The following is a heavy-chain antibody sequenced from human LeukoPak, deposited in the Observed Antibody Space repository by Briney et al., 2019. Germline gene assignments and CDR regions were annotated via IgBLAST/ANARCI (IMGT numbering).Heavy chain of an antibody. CDR2: ISSSSSYI. CDR1: GFTFSSYS. D-gene: IGHD2-21*01. J-gene: IGHJ3*02. Sequence: GGSLRLSCAASGFTFSSYSMNWVRQAPGKGLEWVSSISSSSSYIYYADSVKARFTISRHNAKNSLYLQMNSLRAEATAVYYCAREQGYLAFDIWGQGTKVTVSS. V-gene: IGHV3-21*01. CDR3: AREQGYLAFDI.